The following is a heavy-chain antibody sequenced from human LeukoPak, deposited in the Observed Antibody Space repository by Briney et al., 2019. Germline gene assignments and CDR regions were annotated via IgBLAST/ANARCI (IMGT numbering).Heavy chain of an antibody. V-gene: IGHV3-23*01. J-gene: IGHJ4*02. Sequence: GGSLRLSCAASGFTSTSYVMNWVRQAPGKRLEWVSAISGSGDSTYYADSVKGRFTISRDNSKNTLYLQMNSLRAEDTAVYYCAKATYDYVWGSYENWGQGALVTVSS. CDR2: ISGSGDST. CDR1: GFTSTSYV. D-gene: IGHD3-16*01. CDR3: AKATYDYVWGSYEN.